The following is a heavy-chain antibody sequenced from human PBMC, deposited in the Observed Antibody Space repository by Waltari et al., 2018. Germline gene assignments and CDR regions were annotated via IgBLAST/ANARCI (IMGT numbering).Heavy chain of an antibody. CDR3: ARGKYSGSYLARYFDL. Sequence: QVQLQQWGAGLLKPSETLSLTCAVYGGSFSGYYWSWIRQPPGKGLEWIGEINHSGSTNYNPSLKSRVTISVDTSKNQFSLNLSSVTAADTAVYYCARGKYSGSYLARYFDLWGRGTLVTVSS. V-gene: IGHV4-34*01. J-gene: IGHJ2*01. D-gene: IGHD1-26*01. CDR1: GGSFSGYY. CDR2: INHSGST.